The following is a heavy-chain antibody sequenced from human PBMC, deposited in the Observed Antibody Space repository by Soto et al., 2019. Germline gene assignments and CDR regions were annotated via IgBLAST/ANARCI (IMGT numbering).Heavy chain of an antibody. V-gene: IGHV3-7*01. CDR1: RFTFSNYW. D-gene: IGHD1-7*01. CDR3: AREPNSIDY. Sequence: RLSCAASRFTFSNYWMSWVRQAPGKGLEWVANIKQDGSEKYYLDSVKGRFTISRDNTKNSLYLQMNSLRAEDTAVYYCAREPNSIDYWGQGTLVTVSS. J-gene: IGHJ4*02. CDR2: IKQDGSEK.